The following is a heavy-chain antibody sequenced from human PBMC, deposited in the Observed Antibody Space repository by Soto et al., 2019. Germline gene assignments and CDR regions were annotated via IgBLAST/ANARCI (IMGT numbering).Heavy chain of an antibody. V-gene: IGHV3-64D*06. CDR1: GFTFSNYA. Sequence: PGGSLRLSCSASGFTFSNYAMHWVRQAPGKGLEYVSAIDNNGDNMYYADSVKGRFTISRDNSKNTLYLQLSSLRAEDTAVYYCVKDATPSDFWSGYYTHFGYWGQGTLVTVS. D-gene: IGHD3-3*01. CDR3: VKDATPSDFWSGYYTHFGY. CDR2: IDNNGDNM. J-gene: IGHJ4*02.